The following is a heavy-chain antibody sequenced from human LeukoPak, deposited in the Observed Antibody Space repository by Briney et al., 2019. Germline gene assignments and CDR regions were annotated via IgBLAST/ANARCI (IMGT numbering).Heavy chain of an antibody. J-gene: IGHJ3*02. CDR2: MNPNSGNT. CDR3: ARARKPLWFGELYDAFDI. Sequence: ASVMVSCKASGYTFTSYDINWVRQATGQGLEWMGWMNPNSGNTGYAQKFQGRVTMTRNTSISTAYMELSSLRSEDTAVYYCARARKPLWFGELYDAFDIWGQGTMVTVSP. D-gene: IGHD3-10*01. V-gene: IGHV1-8*01. CDR1: GYTFTSYD.